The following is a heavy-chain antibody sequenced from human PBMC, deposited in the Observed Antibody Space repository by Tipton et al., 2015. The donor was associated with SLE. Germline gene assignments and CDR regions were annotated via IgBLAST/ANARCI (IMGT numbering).Heavy chain of an antibody. Sequence: LRLSYTVSGDSISNVNYYWNWLRQRPGKGLEWIGYVYYSGNTLNNPSLRSRVTMSLDTSKNQFPLKLRSLTAADAAMYFCAGMDYSQFQLLYFESWGQGILVTVPS. D-gene: IGHD4-11*01. CDR3: AGMDYSQFQLLYFES. CDR1: GDSISNVNYY. V-gene: IGHV4-31*02. CDR2: VYYSGNT. J-gene: IGHJ4*02.